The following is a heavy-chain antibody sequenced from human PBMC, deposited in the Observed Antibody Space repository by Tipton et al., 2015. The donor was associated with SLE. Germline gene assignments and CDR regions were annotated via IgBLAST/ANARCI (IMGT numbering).Heavy chain of an antibody. CDR1: GSTFSNYD. CDR2: MNPSYGNT. V-gene: IGHV1-8*01. CDR3: ARDLDGDYATN. J-gene: IGHJ4*02. D-gene: IGHD4-17*01. Sequence: QLVQSGAEVKKAGSSVKVSCKASGSTFSNYDINWVRQAAGQGLEWMGWMNPSYGNTAYAQKFQGRVTLSRDTSTNTAYMELSSLRSEDTAVYYCARDLDGDYATNWGQGTLVTVSS.